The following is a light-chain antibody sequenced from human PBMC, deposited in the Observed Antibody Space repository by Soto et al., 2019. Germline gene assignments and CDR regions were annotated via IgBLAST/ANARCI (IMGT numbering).Light chain of an antibody. Sequence: QSALTQPRSVSGSPGQSVTISCTGTSSDVGGNSYVSWYQQHPGKAPKLMIYDVSERPSGVPARFSGSKSGNTASLTISGLQAEDEADYYCCSYAGSYAFEVFGGGTKLTVL. CDR3: CSYAGSYAFEV. V-gene: IGLV2-11*01. CDR2: DVS. J-gene: IGLJ3*02. CDR1: SSDVGGNSY.